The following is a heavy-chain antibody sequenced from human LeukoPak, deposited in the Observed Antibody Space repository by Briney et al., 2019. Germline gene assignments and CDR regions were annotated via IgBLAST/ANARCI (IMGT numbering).Heavy chain of an antibody. Sequence: PGGSLRLSCVASRFTFSNHYMSWVRQAPWKGLEWVATIKPDGSETFYVDSVKGRFTVSRDNAKNSLYLQMSSLRAEDTAVYHCARNLVHLWNVFDFWGLGTMVTVSS. J-gene: IGHJ3*01. CDR3: ARNLVHLWNVFDF. CDR1: RFTFSNHY. V-gene: IGHV3-7*01. D-gene: IGHD5-18*01. CDR2: IKPDGSET.